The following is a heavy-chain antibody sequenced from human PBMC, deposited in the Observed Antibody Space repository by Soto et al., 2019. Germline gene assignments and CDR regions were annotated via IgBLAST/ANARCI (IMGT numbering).Heavy chain of an antibody. CDR3: AKDSKGGDWYFDL. Sequence: EVQLVESGGGLVQPGRSLRLSCAASGFTFDDYAMHWVRQAPGKGLEWVSGISWNSGSIGYADSVKGRFTISRDNAKNSLYLQMNSLRAEDTALYYCAKDSKGGDWYFDLWGRGTLVTVSS. CDR2: ISWNSGSI. CDR1: GFTFDDYA. J-gene: IGHJ2*01. V-gene: IGHV3-9*01. D-gene: IGHD2-21*01.